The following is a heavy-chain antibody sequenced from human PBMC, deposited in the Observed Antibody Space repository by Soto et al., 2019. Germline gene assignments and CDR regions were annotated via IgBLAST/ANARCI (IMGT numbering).Heavy chain of an antibody. CDR3: ARVVVVIPPGYYYAMDV. V-gene: IGHV3-48*02. CDR1: GFTFSSFH. Sequence: GGSLRLSCAASGFTFSSFHMNWVRQAPGRGLEWVAYITSSSDTIYYSDSVKGRFTISRDNGKNSLFLQMNSLRDEDTAVYYCARVVVVIPPGYYYAMDVWGQATTVTVSS. CDR2: ITSSSDTI. J-gene: IGHJ6*02. D-gene: IGHD3-22*01.